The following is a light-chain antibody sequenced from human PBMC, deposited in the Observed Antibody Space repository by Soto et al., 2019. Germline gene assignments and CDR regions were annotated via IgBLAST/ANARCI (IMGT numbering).Light chain of an antibody. Sequence: QSVLTQPPSASGSPGQSVTISCTGTSSDVGGYNYVSWYQQHPGKAPKLMIYEVSKRPSGVPDRLSGSKSRNTASLTVSGLQADDEADYYCSSYAGSNNPVVFGGGTKVTVL. CDR3: SSYAGSNNPVV. CDR2: EVS. J-gene: IGLJ2*01. CDR1: SSDVGGYNY. V-gene: IGLV2-8*01.